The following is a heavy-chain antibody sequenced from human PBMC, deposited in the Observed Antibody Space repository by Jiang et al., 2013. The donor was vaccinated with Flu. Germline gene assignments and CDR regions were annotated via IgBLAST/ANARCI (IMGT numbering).Heavy chain of an antibody. CDR2: ISGSGGST. V-gene: IGHV3-23*01. Sequence: SAISGSGGSTYYADSVKGRFTISRDNSKNTLYLQMNSLRAEDTAVYYCAKARSYYYDSSGYYFDYWGQGTLVTVSS. D-gene: IGHD3-22*01. J-gene: IGHJ4*02. CDR3: AKARSYYYDSSGYYFDY.